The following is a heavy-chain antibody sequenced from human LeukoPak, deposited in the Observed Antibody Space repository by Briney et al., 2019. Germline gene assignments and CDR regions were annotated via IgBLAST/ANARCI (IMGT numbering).Heavy chain of an antibody. J-gene: IGHJ5*02. D-gene: IGHD3-10*01. V-gene: IGHV4-4*07. CDR2: MYSSGTT. CDR3: ARSHCTWFVDH. CDR1: GCSISNYY. Sequence: SETLSLTCSVSGCSISNYYWTWIRQPAGKGLEWIGRMYSSGTTSYNPSLKSRVTMSVDTSKNQFSLRLTSVTAADTAVYYCARSHCTWFVDHWGQGTLVTVSS.